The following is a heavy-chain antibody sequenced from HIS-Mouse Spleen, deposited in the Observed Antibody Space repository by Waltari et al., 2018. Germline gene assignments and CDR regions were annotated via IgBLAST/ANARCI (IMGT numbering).Heavy chain of an antibody. V-gene: IGHV4-39*07. Sequence: QLQLQESGPGLVKPSETLSPPCNVSGGPIRMSSYSWGWLRQPPGKGLEWIGSIYYSGSTYYNPSLKSRVTISVDTSKNQFSLKLSSVTAADTAVYYCAREIPYSSSWYDWYFDLWGRGTLVTVSS. CDR3: AREIPYSSSWYDWYFDL. J-gene: IGHJ2*01. CDR1: GGPIRMSSYS. D-gene: IGHD6-13*01. CDR2: IYYSGST.